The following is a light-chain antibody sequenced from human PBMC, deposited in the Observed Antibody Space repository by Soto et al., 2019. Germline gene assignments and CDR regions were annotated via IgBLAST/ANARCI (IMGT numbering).Light chain of an antibody. Sequence: DIQMTQSPASLSASVGDRVTITCQASQDISTYLNWFQQKPGKAPTLLIYDASNLQPGVPSRFSGSGSGTDFTFTISSLQPEDIATYYCQQYDNLRFSFGQGTRLDIK. CDR2: DAS. V-gene: IGKV1-33*01. J-gene: IGKJ5*01. CDR1: QDISTY. CDR3: QQYDNLRFS.